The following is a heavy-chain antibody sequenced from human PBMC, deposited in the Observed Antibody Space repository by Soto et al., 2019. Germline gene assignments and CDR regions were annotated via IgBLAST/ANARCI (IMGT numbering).Heavy chain of an antibody. CDR2: ISSSGNTI. V-gene: IGHV3-48*04. CDR1: GFTFISYG. CDR3: ARDGRITMIVVVIGTLDY. D-gene: IGHD3-22*01. J-gene: IGHJ4*02. Sequence: GGSLRLSCAASGFTFISYGIHWVRQAPGKGLEWLSYISSSGNTIFYADSVKGRFTISRDNAKNSLYLQMNSLRAEDTAVYYCARDGRITMIVVVIGTLDYWGQGTLVTVSS.